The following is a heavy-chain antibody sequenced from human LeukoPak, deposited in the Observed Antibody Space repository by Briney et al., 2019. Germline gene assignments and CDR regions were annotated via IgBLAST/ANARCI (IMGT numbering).Heavy chain of an antibody. V-gene: IGHV4-39*01. Sequence: SETLSLTCTVSGGSISSSSYYWGWIRQPPGKGLEWIGSIYYSGSTYYNPSLKSRVTISVDTSKNQFSLKLSSVTAADTAVYYCASFDSHYYGSGSHDPWGQGTLVTVSS. J-gene: IGHJ5*02. D-gene: IGHD3-10*01. CDR3: ASFDSHYYGSGSHDP. CDR2: IYYSGST. CDR1: GGSISSSSYY.